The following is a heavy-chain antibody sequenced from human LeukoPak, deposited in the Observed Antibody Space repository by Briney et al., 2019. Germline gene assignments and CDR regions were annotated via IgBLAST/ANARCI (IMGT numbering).Heavy chain of an antibody. J-gene: IGHJ4*02. CDR2: ITKSSTYV. CDR1: GFTFRTHS. CDR3: ARGSGVHV. V-gene: IGHV3-21*04. Sequence: GGSLRLACEASGFTFRTHSMNWVRQAPGKGLECVSSITKSSTYVYYADSVKGRFTISRDNANNSLFLQMNNLGVDDTGVYYCARGSGVHVWGQGTLVLVSS. D-gene: IGHD3-10*01.